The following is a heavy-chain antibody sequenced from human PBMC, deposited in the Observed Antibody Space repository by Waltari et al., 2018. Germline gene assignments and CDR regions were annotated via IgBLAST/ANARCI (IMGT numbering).Heavy chain of an antibody. V-gene: IGHV3-7*01. J-gene: IGHJ4*02. CDR3: ARERRGQSGWYYFDF. CDR2: IKQDGSEE. Sequence: EVQLVESGGGLVQPGGSLRLSCAACGLSFSSCWMTWVRQAPGKGLEWVANIKQDGSEEYYVDSVKGRFTISKDNAKNSLYLQMNSLRAEDTAVYFCARERRGQSGWYYFDFWGQGSLVTVSS. CDR1: GLSFSSCW. D-gene: IGHD6-19*01.